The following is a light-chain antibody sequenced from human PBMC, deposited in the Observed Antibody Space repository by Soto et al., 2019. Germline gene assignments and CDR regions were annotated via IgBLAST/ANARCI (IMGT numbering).Light chain of an antibody. J-gene: IGKJ1*01. Sequence: DIQLTQSPSFLSASVGARVTITCRASQGISSYLVWYQQKPGKAPKLLIYAASTLQSGVPSRFSGSGSGTEFTLTISSLQPEDFATYYCLQLNSYPRTFGQGTKVEIK. CDR1: QGISSY. V-gene: IGKV1-9*01. CDR3: LQLNSYPRT. CDR2: AAS.